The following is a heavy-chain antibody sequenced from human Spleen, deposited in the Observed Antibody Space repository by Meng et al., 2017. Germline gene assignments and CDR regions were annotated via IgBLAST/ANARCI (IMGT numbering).Heavy chain of an antibody. D-gene: IGHD2-2*01. CDR2: INGSGSRT. CDR3: AKGRHIVVVPAAMEIDY. J-gene: IGHJ4*02. Sequence: VPLGLSGGGPRPPGGSPSPSCAATGFPFSNSAMLWVRQGPGEGLEWVSDINGSGSRTHYADAVKGRFIISRDNYQNTLYLQMNSLRAEDTAVYYCAKGRHIVVVPAAMEIDYWGQGTLVTVSS. V-gene: IGHV3-23*04. CDR1: GFPFSNSA.